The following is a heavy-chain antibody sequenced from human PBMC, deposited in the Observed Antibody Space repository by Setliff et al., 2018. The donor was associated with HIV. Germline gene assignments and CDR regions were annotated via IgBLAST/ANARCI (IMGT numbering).Heavy chain of an antibody. Sequence: PSETLSLTCTVSGGSISSEGYYWSWIRQHPGKGLEWIGYIYYSGHTYYSPSLKSRLTIPVDTSKNQFSLKLRSVTAADTAVYYCVRAEYSSSSDWFAPWGQGALVTVSS. J-gene: IGHJ5*02. CDR1: GGSISSEGYY. CDR3: VRAEYSSSSDWFAP. D-gene: IGHD6-6*01. CDR2: IYYSGHT. V-gene: IGHV4-31*03.